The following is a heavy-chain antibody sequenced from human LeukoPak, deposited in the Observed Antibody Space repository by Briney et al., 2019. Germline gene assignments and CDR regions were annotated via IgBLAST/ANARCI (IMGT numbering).Heavy chain of an antibody. V-gene: IGHV1-8*01. CDR3: ARGRYSSGYLNFDS. D-gene: IGHD3-22*01. CDR1: GYTFTSYD. Sequence: EASVKVSCKASGYTFTSYDINWVRQATGQGLEWMGLMNPNSGNTGYAQKFQGRVTMTRNTSISTAYMELSSLRSEDTAVYYCARGRYSSGYLNFDSWGQGTLVTVSS. CDR2: MNPNSGNT. J-gene: IGHJ4*02.